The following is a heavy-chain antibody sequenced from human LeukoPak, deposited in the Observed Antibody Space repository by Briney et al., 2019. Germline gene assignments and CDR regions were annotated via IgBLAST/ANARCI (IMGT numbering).Heavy chain of an antibody. Sequence: SETLSLTCTVSGGSISSSSYYWGWIRQPPGKGLEWIGSIYYSGSTYYNPSLKSRVTISVDTSKNQFSLKLSSVTAADTAVYYCASPQAYCSGGSCHNWFDPWGKGTLVTVSS. D-gene: IGHD2-15*01. CDR2: IYYSGST. J-gene: IGHJ5*02. CDR1: GGSISSSSYY. CDR3: ASPQAYCSGGSCHNWFDP. V-gene: IGHV4-39*01.